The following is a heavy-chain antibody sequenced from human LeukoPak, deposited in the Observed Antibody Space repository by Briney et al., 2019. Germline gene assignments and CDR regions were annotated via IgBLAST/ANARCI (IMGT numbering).Heavy chain of an antibody. CDR1: GGSISGSSYS. CDR3: ARGNIVGATRLDY. V-gene: IGHV4-39*07. CDR2: IYHSGST. D-gene: IGHD1-26*01. Sequence: PSETLSLTCSVSGGSISGSSYSWGWIRQPPGKGLEWIGSIYHSGSTYYNSSLKSRVTISLDTSKNQFSLKLSSVTAADTAVYYCARGNIVGATRLDYWGQGTLVTVSS. J-gene: IGHJ4*02.